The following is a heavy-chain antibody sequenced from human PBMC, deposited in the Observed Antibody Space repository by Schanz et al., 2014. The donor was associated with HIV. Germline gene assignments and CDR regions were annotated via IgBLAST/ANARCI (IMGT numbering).Heavy chain of an antibody. CDR3: VTEQYSTISA. V-gene: IGHV3-23*01. J-gene: IGHJ5*02. Sequence: QVLESGGGLVQTGGSLRLSCVASGFTFSDFSMNWVRRAPGKGLEWISAVRHDGGATYYADSVKGRFTISRDNSRNILYLQMSNQRAEDTALYYCVTEQYSTISAWGQGALVIVSS. CDR1: GFTFSDFS. CDR2: VRHDGGAT. D-gene: IGHD2-15*01.